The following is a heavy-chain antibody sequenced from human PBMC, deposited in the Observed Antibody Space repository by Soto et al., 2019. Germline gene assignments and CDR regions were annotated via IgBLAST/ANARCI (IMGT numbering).Heavy chain of an antibody. CDR1: GFTFDDYA. V-gene: IGHV3-9*01. CDR3: AKDIAVDGDYDY. J-gene: IGHJ4*02. CDR2: ISWNSGSI. D-gene: IGHD6-19*01. Sequence: EVQLVESGGGLVQPGRSLRLSCAASGFTFDDYAMHWVRQAPGKGLEWVSGISWNSGSIGYADTVKGRFTISRDNAKNSLYLQMNSLRAEDTALYYCAKDIAVDGDYDYWGQGTLVTVSS.